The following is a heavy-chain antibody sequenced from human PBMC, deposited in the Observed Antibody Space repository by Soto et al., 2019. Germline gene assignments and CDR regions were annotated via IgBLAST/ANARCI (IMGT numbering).Heavy chain of an antibody. D-gene: IGHD3-16*01. Sequence: QVQLVQSGAEEKKPGASVKVSCKASGYTFTSYAMHWVRQAPGQRLEWMGWINAGNGNTKYSQKFQGRVTITRDTSASTAYMKLSSLRSEDTAVYYCARDLTMDVWGQGTTVTVSS. CDR1: GYTFTSYA. CDR2: INAGNGNT. J-gene: IGHJ6*02. V-gene: IGHV1-3*05. CDR3: ARDLTMDV.